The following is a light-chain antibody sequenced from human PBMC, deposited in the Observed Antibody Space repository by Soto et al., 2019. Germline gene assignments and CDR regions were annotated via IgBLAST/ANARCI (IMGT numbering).Light chain of an antibody. Sequence: IQLTQSPSSLSASVGDRVTVTCRASQDINKFLAWVQQKPGKAPNLLIFSASTLQSAVPSRFSGGGSGTDFTLTIDSLQPEDFATYYCQQLKTYPYTFGQGTKLEIK. V-gene: IGKV1-9*01. J-gene: IGKJ2*01. CDR1: QDINKF. CDR3: QQLKTYPYT. CDR2: SAS.